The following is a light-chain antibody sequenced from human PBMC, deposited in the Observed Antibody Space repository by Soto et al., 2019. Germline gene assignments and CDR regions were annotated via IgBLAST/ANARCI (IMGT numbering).Light chain of an antibody. CDR2: GTS. Sequence: VLTQSPGTLSLSPGERATLSCRASQSVTTTYLGWYQQKPGQAPRLLVYGTSSRATGIPDRFSGSGSGTDFTLTISSLEPEDFAVYYCQRYGLSPPFSFGPGTKVEIK. J-gene: IGKJ3*01. CDR1: QSVTTTY. V-gene: IGKV3-20*01. CDR3: QRYGLSPPFS.